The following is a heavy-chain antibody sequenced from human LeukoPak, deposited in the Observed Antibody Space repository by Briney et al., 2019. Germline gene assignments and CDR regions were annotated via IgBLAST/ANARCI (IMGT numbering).Heavy chain of an antibody. D-gene: IGHD2-15*01. CDR3: ARHSGHDFDY. Sequence: GGSLRLSCAASGFTFSSYSMNWVRQAPGKGLEWVSSISSSSSYIYYADSVKGRFTISRDNAKNSLYLQMNSLRAADTAVYYCARHSGHDFDYWGQGTLVTVSS. CDR1: GFTFSSYS. CDR2: ISSSSSYI. V-gene: IGHV3-21*01. J-gene: IGHJ4*02.